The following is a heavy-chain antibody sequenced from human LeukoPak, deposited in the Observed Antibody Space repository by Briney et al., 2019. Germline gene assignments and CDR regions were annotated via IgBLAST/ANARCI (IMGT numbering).Heavy chain of an antibody. D-gene: IGHD6-13*01. Sequence: SCKASGYTFTGYYMHWVRQAPGKGLEWVAVIWYDGSNKYYADSVEGRFTVSRDNSKYTLDLQMNSLRAEDTAVYYCARDLGITADGNYFDYWGQGTLVTVSS. V-gene: IGHV3-33*01. CDR1: GYTFTGYY. CDR3: ARDLGITADGNYFDY. CDR2: IWYDGSNK. J-gene: IGHJ4*02.